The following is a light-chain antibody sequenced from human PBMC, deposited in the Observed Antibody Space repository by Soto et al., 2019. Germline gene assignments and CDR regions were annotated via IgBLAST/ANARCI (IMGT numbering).Light chain of an antibody. V-gene: IGKV1-39*01. CDR2: AAS. J-gene: IGKJ1*01. CDR1: QSISSN. Sequence: DIQLTQSPSSLSASVGERVTLTCLASQSISSNLNWYQQKPGKAPKLLIYAASNLQSGVPSTFSGSGSGTDFTLTISSLQPEDFATYYCQQSHSIPWTFGQGTKVDIK. CDR3: QQSHSIPWT.